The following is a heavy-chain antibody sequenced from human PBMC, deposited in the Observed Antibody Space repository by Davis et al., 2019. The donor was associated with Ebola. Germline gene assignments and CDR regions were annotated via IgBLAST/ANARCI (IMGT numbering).Heavy chain of an antibody. CDR2: INAGNGNT. Sequence: ASVKVSCKASGYTFTSYAMHWVRQAPGQRLEWMGWINAGNGNTKYSQKFQGRVTITRDTSASTAYMEPSSLRSEDTAVYYCARVGLGYCSGGSCYWDNWFDPWGQGTLVTVSS. CDR3: ARVGLGYCSGGSCYWDNWFDP. D-gene: IGHD2-15*01. J-gene: IGHJ5*02. V-gene: IGHV1-3*01. CDR1: GYTFTSYA.